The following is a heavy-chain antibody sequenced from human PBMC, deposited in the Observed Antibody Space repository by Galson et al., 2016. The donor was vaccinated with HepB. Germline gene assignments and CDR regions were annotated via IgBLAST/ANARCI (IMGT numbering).Heavy chain of an antibody. CDR1: GGTLINYG. J-gene: IGHJ6*02. CDR2: VIPSIDIS. Sequence: SVKVSCKASGGTLINYGINWVRQAPGQGPEWMGRVIPSIDISYYAEKFQGRVTLTTDTSTTTAYLELRSLTFDDTALYYCARDRRDCSGGRPCDKNGADVWGQGTMVTVSS. D-gene: IGHD2-15*01. V-gene: IGHV1-69*04. CDR3: ARDRRDCSGGRPCDKNGADV.